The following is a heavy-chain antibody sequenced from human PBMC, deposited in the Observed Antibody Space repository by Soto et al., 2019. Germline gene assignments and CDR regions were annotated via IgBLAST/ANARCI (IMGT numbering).Heavy chain of an antibody. J-gene: IGHJ4*02. V-gene: IGHV3-23*04. CDR2: ISGSGGST. Sequence: EVQLVESGGGLVQPGGSLRLSCAASGFTFSSSEMNWVRQAPGKGLEWVSAISGSGGSTYYADSVKGRFTISRDNSKNTLYLQMNSLRAEDTAVYYCAKDQGEITIFGVVITPPDYWGQGTLVTVSS. CDR3: AKDQGEITIFGVVITPPDY. CDR1: GFTFSSSE. D-gene: IGHD3-3*01.